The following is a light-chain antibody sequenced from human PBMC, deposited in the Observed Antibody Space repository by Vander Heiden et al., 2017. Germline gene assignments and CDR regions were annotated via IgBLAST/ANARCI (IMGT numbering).Light chain of an antibody. CDR3: AAWDDSLNGRV. CDR2: SNN. CDR1: SSNIGSNT. V-gene: IGLV1-44*01. Sequence: QSLLTHPPSPSGTPGQRVTISCSGSSSNIGSNTVNWYQQLPGTAPKLLIYSNNQRPSGVPDRFSGSKSGTSASLAISGLQSEDEADYYCAAWDDSLNGRVFGGGTKLTVL. J-gene: IGLJ3*02.